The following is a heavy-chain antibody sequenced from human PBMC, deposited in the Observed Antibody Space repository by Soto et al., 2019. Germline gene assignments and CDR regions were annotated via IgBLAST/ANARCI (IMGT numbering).Heavy chain of an antibody. J-gene: IGHJ6*02. CDR3: ARGGYYGSGRVGSMDV. D-gene: IGHD3-10*01. Sequence: GGSLRLSCAASGFTFSSYAMHWVRQAPGKGLEWVAVISYDGSNKYYADSVKGRFTISRDNSKNTLYLQMNSLRAEDTDVYYCARGGYYGSGRVGSMDVWGQGTTVTVSS. CDR1: GFTFSSYA. V-gene: IGHV3-30-3*01. CDR2: ISYDGSNK.